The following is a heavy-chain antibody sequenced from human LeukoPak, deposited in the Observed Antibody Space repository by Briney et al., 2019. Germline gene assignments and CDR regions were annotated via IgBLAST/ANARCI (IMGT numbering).Heavy chain of an antibody. V-gene: IGHV1-8*01. CDR2: MNPNSGNT. CDR1: GYTFSSYD. D-gene: IGHD2-2*01. CDR3: ARGLQLLGIWFDP. Sequence: ASVKVSCKASGYTFSSYDINWVRRVTGQGLEWMGWMNPNSGNTGYAQKFQGRVTMTRNTSISTAYMELSSLRSEDTAVYYCARGLQLLGIWFDPWGQGTLVTVSS. J-gene: IGHJ5*02.